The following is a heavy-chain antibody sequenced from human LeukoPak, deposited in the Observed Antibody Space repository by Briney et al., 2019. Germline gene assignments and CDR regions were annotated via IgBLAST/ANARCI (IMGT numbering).Heavy chain of an antibody. CDR1: GGTFSSYA. Sequence: SVKVSCKASGGTFSSYAISWVRQAPGQGVVWMGRIIPIFGTANYAQKCQGRVTITTDESTSTAYRELSSLRSEDTAVYYCATCPPCYYYYYMDGWGKGTTVTVSS. V-gene: IGHV1-69*05. CDR3: ATCPPCYYYYYMDG. CDR2: IIPIFGTA. J-gene: IGHJ6*03.